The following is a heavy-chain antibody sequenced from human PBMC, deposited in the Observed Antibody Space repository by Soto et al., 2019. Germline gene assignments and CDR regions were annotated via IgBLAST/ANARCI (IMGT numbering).Heavy chain of an antibody. CDR2: IIPIFGTA. CDR3: ASTGCSSTSCPMAKQGYDILTGYYHY. V-gene: IGHV1-69*13. D-gene: IGHD3-9*01. Sequence: SVKVSCKASGGTFSSYAISWVRQAPGQGLEWMGGIIPIFGTANYAQKFQGRVTITADESTSTAYMELSSLRSEDTAVYYCASTGCSSTSCPMAKQGYDILTGYYHYWGQGTLVTVSS. J-gene: IGHJ4*02. CDR1: GGTFSSYA.